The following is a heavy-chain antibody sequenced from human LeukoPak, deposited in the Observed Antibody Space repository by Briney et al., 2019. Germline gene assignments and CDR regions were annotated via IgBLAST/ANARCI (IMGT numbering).Heavy chain of an antibody. CDR1: GFTFSSYE. D-gene: IGHD5-18*01. CDR3: AREGNSYGDNFFDY. Sequence: GGSLRLSCAASGFTFSSYEMNWVRQAPGKGLEWVSYISGSGSTKYYADSVKGRFSISRDSAKNSLFLQMNSLRAEDTAVYYCAREGNSYGDNFFDYWGQGTLVTVSS. CDR2: ISGSGSTK. J-gene: IGHJ4*02. V-gene: IGHV3-48*03.